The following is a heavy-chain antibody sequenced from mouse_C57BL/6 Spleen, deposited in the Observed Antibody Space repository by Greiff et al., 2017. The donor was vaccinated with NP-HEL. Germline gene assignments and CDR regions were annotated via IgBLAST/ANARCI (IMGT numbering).Heavy chain of an antibody. V-gene: IGHV1-61*01. J-gene: IGHJ2*01. CDR3: ARLPTSYYYGSSLLGFDY. D-gene: IGHD1-1*01. CDR2: IYPSDSET. CDR1: GYTFTSYW. Sequence: QVHVKQPGAELVRPGSSVKLSCKASGYTFTSYWMDWVKQRPGQGLEWIGNIYPSDSETHYNQKFKDKATLTVDKSSSTAYMQLSSLTSEDSAVYYCARLPTSYYYGSSLLGFDYWGQGTTLTVSS.